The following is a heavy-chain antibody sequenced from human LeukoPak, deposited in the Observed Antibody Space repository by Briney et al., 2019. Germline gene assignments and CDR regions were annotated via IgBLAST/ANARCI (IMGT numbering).Heavy chain of an antibody. CDR2: INHSGST. J-gene: IGHJ6*02. V-gene: IGHV4-34*01. CDR1: GGSFSGYY. CDR3: ARGTAMVNFYYYYYGMDV. D-gene: IGHD5-18*01. Sequence: PSETLSLTCAVYGGSFSGYYWSWIRQPPGKGLEWIGEINHSGSTNYNPPLKSRVTISVDTSKNQFSLKLSSVTAADTAVYYCARGTAMVNFYYYYYGMDVWGQGTTVTVSS.